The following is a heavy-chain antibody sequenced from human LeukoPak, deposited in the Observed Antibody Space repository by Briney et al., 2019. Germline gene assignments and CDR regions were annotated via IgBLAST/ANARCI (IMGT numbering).Heavy chain of an antibody. CDR2: ISGSATHI. D-gene: IGHD3-10*01. V-gene: IGHV3-21*01. CDR3: AREGLYSGSVSSDLNY. J-gene: IGHJ4*02. Sequence: SGGSLRFSCAASGFTFSSYTMDWVRQAPGKGLEWVSSISGSATHIYYADSVKGRFTISRDNAKNSVYLQVNSLRAEDTAVYYCAREGLYSGSVSSDLNYWGQGTLVSVSS. CDR1: GFTFSSYT.